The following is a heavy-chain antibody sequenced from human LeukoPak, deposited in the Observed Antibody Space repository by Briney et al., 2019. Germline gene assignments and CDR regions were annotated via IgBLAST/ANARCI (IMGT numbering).Heavy chain of an antibody. Sequence: ASVKVSCKASGYTFTGYYMHWVRQAPRQGLEWMGWINPNSGGTNYAQKFQGRVTMTRDTSISTAYMELSRLRSDDTAVYYRAREHYGGNSAAIDYWGQGTLVTVSS. CDR2: INPNSGGT. CDR1: GYTFTGYY. CDR3: AREHYGGNSAAIDY. V-gene: IGHV1-2*02. D-gene: IGHD4-23*01. J-gene: IGHJ4*02.